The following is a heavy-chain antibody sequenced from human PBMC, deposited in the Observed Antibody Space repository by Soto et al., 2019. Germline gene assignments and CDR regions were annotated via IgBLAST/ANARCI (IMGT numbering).Heavy chain of an antibody. Sequence: GGSLRLSCAASVFTFSDSSMHLVRQPPGQGLECVSVISDDGSSKYYADSVKGRFTISRDNYKNTLFLQMNSLRTEDTAVYFCATGGQAFYYDVEVWGKGTTVTVSS. J-gene: IGHJ6*04. CDR1: VFTFSDSS. CDR2: ISDDGSSK. V-gene: IGHV3-30-3*01. CDR3: ATGGQAFYYDVEV.